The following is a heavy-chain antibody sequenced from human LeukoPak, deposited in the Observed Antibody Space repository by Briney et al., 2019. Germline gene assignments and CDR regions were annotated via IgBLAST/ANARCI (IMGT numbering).Heavy chain of an antibody. CDR1: GFTFSSYG. CDR2: ISYDGSNK. CDR3: AKDADTAMLFYFDY. Sequence: PGRSLRLSCAASGFTFSSYGMHWVRQAPGKGLEWVAVISYDGSNKYYADSVKGRFTISRDNSKNTLYLQMSSLRAEDTAVYYCAKDADTAMLFYFDYCGQGTLVTVSS. V-gene: IGHV3-30*18. J-gene: IGHJ4*02. D-gene: IGHD5-18*01.